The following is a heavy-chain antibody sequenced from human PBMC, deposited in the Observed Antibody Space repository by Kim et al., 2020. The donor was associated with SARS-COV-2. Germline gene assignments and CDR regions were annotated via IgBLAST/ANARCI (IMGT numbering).Heavy chain of an antibody. CDR2: ISSNGGST. D-gene: IGHD6-19*01. CDR3: VKQYSRMYSSGWYRGELWFDP. J-gene: IGHJ5*02. CDR1: GFSVSSYP. Sequence: GGSLRLSCSASGFSVSSYPMHWVRQAPGKGLEYVSGISSNGGSTDYADSVKGRFTISRDSSENTLYLQMSSLRAEDTAVYYCVKQYSRMYSSGWYRGELWFDPWGQGTLVTVSS. V-gene: IGHV3-64D*09.